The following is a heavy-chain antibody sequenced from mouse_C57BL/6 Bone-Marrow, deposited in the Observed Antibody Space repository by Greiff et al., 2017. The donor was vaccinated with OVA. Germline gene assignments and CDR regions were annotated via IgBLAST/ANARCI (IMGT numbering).Heavy chain of an antibody. J-gene: IGHJ1*03. CDR2: IHPSDSDT. CDR3: AMGLLLRYWYFDV. CDR1: GYTFTSYW. Sequence: VQLQQPGAELVKPGASVKVSCKASGYTFTSYWMHWVKQRPGQGLEWIGRIHPSDSDTNYNQKFKGKATLTVDKSSSTAYMQLSSLTSEDSAVYYCAMGLLLRYWYFDVWGTGTTVTVSS. D-gene: IGHD1-1*01. V-gene: IGHV1-74*01.